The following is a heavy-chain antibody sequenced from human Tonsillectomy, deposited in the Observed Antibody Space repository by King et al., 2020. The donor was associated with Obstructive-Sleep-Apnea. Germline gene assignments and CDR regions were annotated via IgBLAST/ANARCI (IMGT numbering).Heavy chain of an antibody. CDR2: ISTKSGNV. CDR1: GYMFTDFA. V-gene: IGHV7-4-1*02. Sequence: LVQSGSESKKPGASVKLSCKASGYMFTDFAMNLVRQAPGRGLEWIGWISTKSGNVTYAKGLTGRFCFSLDTSVSTAYLQISSLKADDTAVYYCAKDLGCTSHSCYGWANGWGQGSRVSVSS. CDR3: AKDLGCTSHSCYGWANG. J-gene: IGHJ4*02. D-gene: IGHD5-18*01.